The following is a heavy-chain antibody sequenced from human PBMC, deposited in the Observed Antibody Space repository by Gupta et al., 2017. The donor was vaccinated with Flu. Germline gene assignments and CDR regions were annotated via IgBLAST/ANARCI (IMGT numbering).Heavy chain of an antibody. CDR3: ARDHRGLRNYGDYEDYFDY. Sequence: QVQLVESGGGVVQPGRSLRLSCAASGFTFSSYGMHWVRPAPGKGLEWVAVIWYDGSNKYYADSVKGRFTISRDNSKNTLYLQMNSLRAEDTAVYYCARDHRGLRNYGDYEDYFDYWGQGTLVTVSS. CDR2: IWYDGSNK. D-gene: IGHD4-17*01. J-gene: IGHJ4*02. V-gene: IGHV3-33*01. CDR1: GFTFSSYG.